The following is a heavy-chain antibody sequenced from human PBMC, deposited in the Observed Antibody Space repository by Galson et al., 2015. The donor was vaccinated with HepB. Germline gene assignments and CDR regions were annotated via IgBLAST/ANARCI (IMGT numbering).Heavy chain of an antibody. J-gene: IGHJ4*02. CDR1: GFTFSSYS. Sequence: SLRLSCAASGFTFSSYSMNWVRQAPGKGLEWVSYISSSSSTIYYADSVKGRFTISRENAKNSLYLQMNSLRAEDTAVYYCARDTGNIDYWGQGTLVTVSS. CDR2: ISSSSSTI. CDR3: ARDTGNIDY. D-gene: IGHD3-10*01. V-gene: IGHV3-48*01.